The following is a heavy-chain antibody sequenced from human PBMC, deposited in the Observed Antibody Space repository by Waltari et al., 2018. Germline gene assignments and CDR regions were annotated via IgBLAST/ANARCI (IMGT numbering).Heavy chain of an antibody. J-gene: IGHJ5*02. CDR2: INPRGGTT. CDR1: GTTFTSYY. Sequence: QVQLVQSGAEVKKPEASVKVSCKASGTTFTSYYVHWVRQAPGQGLEWMGLINPRGGTTTYARQFQGRVTMTGDTSTRRVYMELSSLRSEDTAVYYCAIYSSGWYPWGQGTLVTVSS. D-gene: IGHD6-19*01. CDR3: AIYSSGWYP. V-gene: IGHV1-46*01.